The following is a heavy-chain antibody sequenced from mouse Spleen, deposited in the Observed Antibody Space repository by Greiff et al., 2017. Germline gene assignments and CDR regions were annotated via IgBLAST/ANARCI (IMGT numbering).Heavy chain of an antibody. CDR2: IYPRSGNT. CDR3: FLSTMITTVSYFDY. J-gene: IGHJ2*01. V-gene: IGHV1-81*01. CDR1: GYTFTSYG. D-gene: IGHD2-4*01. Sequence: QVPLQQSGAELARPGASVKLSCKASGYTFTSYGISWVKQRTGQGLEWIGEIYPRSGNTYYNEKFKGKATLTADKSSSTAYMELRSLTSEDSAVYFCFLSTMITTVSYFDYWGQGTTLTVSS.